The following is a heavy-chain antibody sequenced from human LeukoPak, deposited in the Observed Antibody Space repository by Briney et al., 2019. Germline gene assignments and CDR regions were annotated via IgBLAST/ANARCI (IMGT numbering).Heavy chain of an antibody. J-gene: IGHJ4*02. D-gene: IGHD5-12*01. Sequence: PSETLSLTCAVYGGCFRGYHWSWIRQPPGKGLEWIGEINNSRSTNSNPSLNRRVPISVDTYKNQFSLKLRSVAAADTAVYYCAREKVDIVATIRVYYFDYWGKGTLVTVSS. CDR3: AREKVDIVATIRVYYFDY. V-gene: IGHV4-34*01. CDR2: INNSRST. CDR1: GGCFRGYH.